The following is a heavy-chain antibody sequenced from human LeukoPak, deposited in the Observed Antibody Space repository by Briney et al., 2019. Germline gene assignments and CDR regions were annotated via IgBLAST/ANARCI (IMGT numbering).Heavy chain of an antibody. V-gene: IGHV3-48*03. CDR3: AREGLLLSDAFDI. Sequence: PGGSLRLSCAASGFTFSSYEVNWVRQAPGKGLEWVAYISSSGSPIYYADSVKGRFTISRDNAKNSLYLQMNSLRAEDTAVYYCAREGLLLSDAFDIWGQGTMVTVSS. CDR2: ISSSGSPI. CDR1: GFTFSSYE. J-gene: IGHJ3*02. D-gene: IGHD2/OR15-2a*01.